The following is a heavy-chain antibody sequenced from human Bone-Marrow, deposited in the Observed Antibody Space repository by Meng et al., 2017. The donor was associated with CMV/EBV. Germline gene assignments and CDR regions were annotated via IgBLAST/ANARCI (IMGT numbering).Heavy chain of an antibody. CDR3: ARGYDFWSGYSATALGY. V-gene: IGHV4-34*01. D-gene: IGHD3-3*01. CDR2: INHSGST. CDR1: GGSFSGYY. J-gene: IGHJ4*03. Sequence: SQTLSLTCAVYGGSFSGYYWSWIRQPPGKGLEWIGEINHSGSTNYNPSLKSRVTISIDTSKNQFSLKLTSVTAADTAVYYCARGYDFWSGYSATALGYWGHGALVTVSS.